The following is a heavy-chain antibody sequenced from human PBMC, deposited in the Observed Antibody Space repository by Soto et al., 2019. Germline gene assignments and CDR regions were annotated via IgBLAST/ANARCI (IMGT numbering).Heavy chain of an antibody. CDR1: GGTFSSYP. J-gene: IGHJ4*02. CDR2: TNGNLGTG. Sequence: QVQLVQSGAEVKRPGSSVKVSCKASGGTFSSYPISWVRQAPGQGLEWMGGTNGNLGTGNYAQKFRGRLTITTDISTTTAYMELSSLTSEDTAVNYCARRDSHGFFRYFDNWGQGTLVTVSS. D-gene: IGHD3-10*01. V-gene: IGHV1-69*06. CDR3: ARRDSHGFFRYFDN.